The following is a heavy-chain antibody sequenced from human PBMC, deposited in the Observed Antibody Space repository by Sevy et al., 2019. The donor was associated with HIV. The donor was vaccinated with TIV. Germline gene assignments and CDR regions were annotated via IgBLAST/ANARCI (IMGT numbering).Heavy chain of an antibody. CDR2: IIPIFGTA. J-gene: IGHJ4*02. V-gene: IGHV1-69*13. CDR3: ARGIDYGDYVLDY. Sequence: ASVKVSCKASGGTFSSYAISWVRQVPGQGLEWMGGIIPIFGTANYAQKFQGRVTITADESTSTAYMELSSLRSEDTAVYYCARGIDYGDYVLDYWGQGTLVTVSS. D-gene: IGHD4-17*01. CDR1: GGTFSSYA.